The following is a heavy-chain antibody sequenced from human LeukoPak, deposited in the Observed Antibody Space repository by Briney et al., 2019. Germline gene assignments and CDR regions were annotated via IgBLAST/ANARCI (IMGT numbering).Heavy chain of an antibody. CDR2: IYYSGST. J-gene: IGHJ4*02. D-gene: IGHD5-12*01. V-gene: IGHV4-39*01. CDR1: GGSISSSSYY. CDR3: ATDLGGYSGYDFASFDY. Sequence: SETLSLTCTVSGGSISSSSYYWGWIRQPLGKGLEWIGSIYYSGSTYYNPSLKSRVTISVDTSKNQFSLRVSSVTAADTAVYYCATDLGGYSGYDFASFDYWGQGTLVTVSS.